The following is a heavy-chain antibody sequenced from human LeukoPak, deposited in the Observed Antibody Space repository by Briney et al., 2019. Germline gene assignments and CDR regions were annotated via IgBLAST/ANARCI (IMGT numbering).Heavy chain of an antibody. CDR2: IYYSGST. Sequence: SETLSLTCTVSGDSISSYYWSWIRQPPGKGLEWIGYIYYSGSTNYNPSLKSRVTISVDTSKNQFSLKLSSVTAADTAVYYCARQVYGGNSVAFDIWGQGTMVTVSS. D-gene: IGHD4-23*01. J-gene: IGHJ3*02. V-gene: IGHV4-59*08. CDR3: ARQVYGGNSVAFDI. CDR1: GDSISSYY.